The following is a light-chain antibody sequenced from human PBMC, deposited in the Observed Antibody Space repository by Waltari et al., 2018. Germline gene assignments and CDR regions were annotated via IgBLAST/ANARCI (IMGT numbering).Light chain of an antibody. CDR2: TAS. Sequence: DIQMTQSPSSVSASVGDRVTITCRASQNINSWLAWYQQKPGKAPKLLIYTASSLLSGVPSRFSGSGSGTEFTLTISSLQPEDFATYVCQQANSFPLTFGGGTKVELK. CDR1: QNINSW. V-gene: IGKV1-12*01. CDR3: QQANSFPLT. J-gene: IGKJ4*01.